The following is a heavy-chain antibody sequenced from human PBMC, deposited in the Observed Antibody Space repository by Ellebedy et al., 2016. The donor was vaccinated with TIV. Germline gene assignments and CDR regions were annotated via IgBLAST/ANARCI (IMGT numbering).Heavy chain of an antibody. D-gene: IGHD3-16*01. J-gene: IGHJ4*02. V-gene: IGHV3-74*03. CDR3: ARGGLEPFDD. Sequence: GESLKISCLASGFNFGTYWMHSVRQAPGKGLVWVSRINPEKDTTTYADSVRGRFTVSRDNAKNTLYLQLDGLRAEDTAVYYCARGGLEPFDDWGQGTLVTVSS. CDR1: GFNFGTYW. CDR2: INPEKDTT.